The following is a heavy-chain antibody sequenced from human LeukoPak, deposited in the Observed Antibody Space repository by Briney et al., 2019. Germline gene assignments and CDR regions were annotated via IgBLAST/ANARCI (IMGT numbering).Heavy chain of an antibody. V-gene: IGHV4-30-2*01. CDR2: IYHSGST. CDR1: GGSISSGGYS. Sequence: SQTLSLTCAVSGGSISSGGYSWSWIRQPPGKGLEWIGYIYHSGSTYYNPSLKSRVTISVDRSKNQFSLKLSSVTAADTAVYYCARGSGSVYYDSRGHWYFDLWGCGTLVTVSS. J-gene: IGHJ2*01. D-gene: IGHD3-22*01. CDR3: ARGSGSVYYDSRGHWYFDL.